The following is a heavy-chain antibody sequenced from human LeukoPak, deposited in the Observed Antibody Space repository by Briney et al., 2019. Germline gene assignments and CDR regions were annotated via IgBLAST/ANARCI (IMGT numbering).Heavy chain of an antibody. CDR3: ARILYYDGHAFDI. J-gene: IGHJ3*02. CDR2: IYPADSDT. Sequence: GESLKISCKASGYSFRNQWIGWVRQMPGKGLEWMGIIYPADSDTRYRPSFQGQVTISADKSISTAYLQWSSLKASDTAMYYCARILYYDGHAFDIWGQGTMVTVSS. V-gene: IGHV5-51*01. D-gene: IGHD3-22*01. CDR1: GYSFRNQW.